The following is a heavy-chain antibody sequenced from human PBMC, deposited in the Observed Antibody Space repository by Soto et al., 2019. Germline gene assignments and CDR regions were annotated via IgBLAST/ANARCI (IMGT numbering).Heavy chain of an antibody. CDR3: GRGGSYVGFDS. Sequence: PSETLSLTCTVSGGSLNSSSHYWSWIRQPPGKGLEWIGYIHYFGSTKYNLSPESRVVISVDTSKNQLSLKVPSVTAADTAIYFCGRGGSYVGFDSWGQGARVTVSS. CDR1: GGSLNSSSHY. J-gene: IGHJ4*02. CDR2: IHYFGST. V-gene: IGHV4-61*01. D-gene: IGHD1-26*01.